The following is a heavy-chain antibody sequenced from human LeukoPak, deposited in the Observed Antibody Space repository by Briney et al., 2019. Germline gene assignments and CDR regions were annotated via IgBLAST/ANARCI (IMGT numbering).Heavy chain of an antibody. D-gene: IGHD1-26*01. CDR2: IYYSGST. CDR3: ARGSGSYSNFDY. J-gene: IGHJ4*02. Sequence: SETLSLTRTVSGGSISSYYWSWIRQPPGKGLEWIGYIYYSGSTNYNPSLKSRVTISVDTSKNQFSLKLTSVTAADTAVYYCARGSGSYSNFDYWGQGTLVTVSS. CDR1: GGSISSYY. V-gene: IGHV4-59*08.